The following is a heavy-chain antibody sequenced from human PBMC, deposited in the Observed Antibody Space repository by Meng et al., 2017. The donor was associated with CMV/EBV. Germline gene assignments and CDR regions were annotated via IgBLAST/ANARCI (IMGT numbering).Heavy chain of an antibody. CDR1: GFTFSSYS. J-gene: IGHJ4*02. Sequence: GESLKISCAASGFTFSSYSMNWVRQAPGKGLEWVSSISSSSSYIYYADSVKGRFTISRDNAKNSLYLQMNSLRAEDTAVYYCARDCSSTSCYSDNYWGQGTLVTVPQ. CDR2: ISSSSSYI. D-gene: IGHD2-2*01. V-gene: IGHV3-21*01. CDR3: ARDCSSTSCYSDNY.